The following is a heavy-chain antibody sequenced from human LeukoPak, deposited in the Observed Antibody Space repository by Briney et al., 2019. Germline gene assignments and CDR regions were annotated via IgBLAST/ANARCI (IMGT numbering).Heavy chain of an antibody. CDR3: ARFVVPADYFDY. J-gene: IGHJ4*02. CDR1: GFTFSDYY. D-gene: IGHD2-21*01. V-gene: IGHV3-11*01. Sequence: GGSLRLSCAASGFTFSDYYISWIRQAPGKGLEWVSYISSSGSTIYYADSVKGRFTISRDNAKNSLYLQMNSLRAEDTAVYYCARFVVPADYFDYWGQGTLVTVSS. CDR2: ISSSGSTI.